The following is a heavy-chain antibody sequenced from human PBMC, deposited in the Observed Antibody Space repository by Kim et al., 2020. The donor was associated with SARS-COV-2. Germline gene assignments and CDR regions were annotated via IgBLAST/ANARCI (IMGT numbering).Heavy chain of an antibody. V-gene: IGHV4-30-2*01. D-gene: IGHD3-22*01. CDR2: IYHSGST. Sequence: SETLSLTCAVSGGSISSGGYSWSWIRQPPGKGLEWIGYIYHSGSTYYNPSLKSRVTISVDRSKNQFSLKLSSVTAADTAVYYCARVDSSGYYRGNWFDPWGQGTLVTVSS. CDR1: GGSISSGGYS. J-gene: IGHJ5*02. CDR3: ARVDSSGYYRGNWFDP.